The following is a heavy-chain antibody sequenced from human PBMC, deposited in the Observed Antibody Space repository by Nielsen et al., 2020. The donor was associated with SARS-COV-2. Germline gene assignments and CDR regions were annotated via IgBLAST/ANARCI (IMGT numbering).Heavy chain of an antibody. CDR3: ARQTRYCSGGTCLRVFDS. CDR1: GDSTNSSSYY. D-gene: IGHD2-15*01. CDR2: VHSSGGT. J-gene: IGHJ4*02. Sequence: GSLRLSCAVTGDSTNSSSYYWGWIRQSPGQGLEWIVSVHSSGGTYDSPSLKSRVTISVDTSKSQFSLKLSSVTATDTAVYYCARQTRYCSGGTCLRVFDSWGQGTLVTVSS. V-gene: IGHV4-39*01.